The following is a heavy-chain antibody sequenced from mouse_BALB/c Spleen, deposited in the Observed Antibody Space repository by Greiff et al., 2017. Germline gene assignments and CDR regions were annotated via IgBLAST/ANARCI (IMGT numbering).Heavy chain of an antibody. D-gene: IGHD2-2*01. CDR2: INPSTGYT. CDR1: GYTFTSYW. Sequence: QVQLKQSGAELAKPGASVKMSCKASGYTFTSYWMHWVKQRPGQGLEWIGYINPSTGYTEYNQKFKDKATLTADKSSSTAYMQLSSLTSEDSAVYYCARSDGYDGLDAMDYWGQGTSVTVSS. J-gene: IGHJ4*01. CDR3: ARSDGYDGLDAMDY. V-gene: IGHV1-7*01.